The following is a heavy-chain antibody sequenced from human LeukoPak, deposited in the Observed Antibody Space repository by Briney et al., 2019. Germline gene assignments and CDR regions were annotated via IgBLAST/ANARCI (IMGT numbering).Heavy chain of an antibody. J-gene: IGHJ5*02. D-gene: IGHD2-2*01. V-gene: IGHV1-58*02. Sequence: SVNVSCKASGFTFTSSAMQWVRQARGQRREWIGWIVVGSGNTNYAQRFQERVTITRDMSTSTAYMALSSPSSEDTAVYYCAAINYLGYAAPYWFDPWGQGNLVTVSS. CDR2: IVVGSGNT. CDR1: GFTFTSSA. CDR3: AAINYLGYAAPYWFDP.